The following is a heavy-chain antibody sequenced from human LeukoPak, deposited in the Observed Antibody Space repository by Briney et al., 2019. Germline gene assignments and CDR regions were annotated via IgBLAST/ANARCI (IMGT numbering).Heavy chain of an antibody. Sequence: PSETLSLTCTVSGGSISSGSYYWGWIRQPPGKGLEWIGSIYYSGSTYYNPSLKSRVTISVDTSKNQFSLKLSSVTAADTAVYYCARQYCTNGVCYNFDYWGQGTLVTVSS. CDR1: GGSISSGSYY. CDR3: ARQYCTNGVCYNFDY. CDR2: IYYSGST. V-gene: IGHV4-39*01. J-gene: IGHJ4*02. D-gene: IGHD2-8*01.